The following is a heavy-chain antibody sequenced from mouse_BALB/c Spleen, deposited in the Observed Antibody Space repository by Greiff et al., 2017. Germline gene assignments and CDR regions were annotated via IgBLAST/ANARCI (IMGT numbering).Heavy chain of an antibody. CDR1: GFNFSSYG. CDR3: ARQRYERYDAWFAY. CDR2: ISSGGSYT. V-gene: IGHV5-6*01. Sequence: EVKLVESGGDLVKPGGSLKLSCAASGFNFSSYGMSWVRQTPDKRLEWVATISSGGSYTYYPDSVKGRFTISRDNAKNTLYLQMSSLKSEDTAMYYCARQRYERYDAWFAYWGQGTLVTVSA. D-gene: IGHD2-14*01. J-gene: IGHJ3*01.